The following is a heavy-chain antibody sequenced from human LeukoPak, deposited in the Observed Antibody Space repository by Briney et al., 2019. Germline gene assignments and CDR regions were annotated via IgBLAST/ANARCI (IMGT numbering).Heavy chain of an antibody. D-gene: IGHD5-12*01. J-gene: IGHJ2*01. CDR2: IYHNAFT. CDR1: GDSISGYY. CDR3: ARDQRCSRYDGGCDQWYFDL. V-gene: IGHV4-59*01. Sequence: SETLSLTCTVSGDSISGYYWSGLRQPPGKGLEWIGYIYHNAFTHYNPSLRSRVTISVDTSRNQFSLKLTSATAADTAIYYCARDQRCSRYDGGCDQWYFDLWGRGTLVTVSS.